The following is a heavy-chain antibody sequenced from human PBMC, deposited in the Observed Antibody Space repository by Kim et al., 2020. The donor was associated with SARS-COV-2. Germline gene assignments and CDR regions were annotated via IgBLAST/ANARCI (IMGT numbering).Heavy chain of an antibody. Sequence: GGSLRLSCAASGFTFRSYAMSWVRQAPGKGLEWVSGISDSGYSTYYADSVKGRFTISRDNSKNTLYLQMNSLRDEDTAIYYCAKGDDILTGYYIGDYWGQGTLLTVSS. CDR2: ISDSGYST. J-gene: IGHJ4*02. CDR3: AKGDDILTGYYIGDY. CDR1: GFTFRSYA. V-gene: IGHV3-23*01. D-gene: IGHD3-9*01.